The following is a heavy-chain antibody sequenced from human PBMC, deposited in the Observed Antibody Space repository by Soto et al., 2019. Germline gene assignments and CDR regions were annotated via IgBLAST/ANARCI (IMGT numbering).Heavy chain of an antibody. J-gene: IGHJ6*02. V-gene: IGHV4-4*02. D-gene: IGHD1-26*01. Sequence: KASETLSLTCAVSGGSISSSNWWSWVRQPPGKGLEWIGEIYHSGSTNYNPSLKSRVTISVDKSKNQFSLKLSSVTAADTAVYYFARDRVGLVGATFYYHGMDVWGQGTTVTVSS. CDR2: IYHSGST. CDR3: ARDRVGLVGATFYYHGMDV. CDR1: GGSISSSNW.